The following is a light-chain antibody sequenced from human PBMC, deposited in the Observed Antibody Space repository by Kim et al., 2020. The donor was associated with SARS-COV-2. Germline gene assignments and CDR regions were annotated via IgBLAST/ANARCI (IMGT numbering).Light chain of an antibody. Sequence: QSALTQPASVSGSPGQSITISCTGTSHDVGRYNFVSWFQQHPGKAPKVMIYDVTKRPSGVSSLFSGSKSGKTASLTISGLQAEDEAEYYCSSYTSSDSWVFGGGTKVTVL. CDR2: DVT. V-gene: IGLV2-14*01. CDR1: SHDVGRYNF. CDR3: SSYTSSDSWV. J-gene: IGLJ3*02.